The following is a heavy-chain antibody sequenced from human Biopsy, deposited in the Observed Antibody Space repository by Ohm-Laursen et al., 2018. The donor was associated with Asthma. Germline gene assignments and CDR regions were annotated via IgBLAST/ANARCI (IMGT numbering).Heavy chain of an antibody. D-gene: IGHD5-12*01. J-gene: IGHJ4*02. V-gene: IGHV3-53*05. CDR1: GFTVSRDH. CDR2: IYSGGTS. Sequence: GSLRLSCAASGFTVSRDHMFWVRQAPGKGLEWVSVIYSGGTSDTEDSVKGRFTISRDNSKNTLYLQMNSLRTEDTAVYYCAKRRGYSGHDNDYWGQGTLVIVSS. CDR3: AKRRGYSGHDNDY.